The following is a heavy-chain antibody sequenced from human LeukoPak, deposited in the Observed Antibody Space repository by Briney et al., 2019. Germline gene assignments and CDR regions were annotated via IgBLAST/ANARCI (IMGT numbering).Heavy chain of an antibody. CDR3: ARDRYYYDSSGYYYSHSTTDY. Sequence: TGGSLRLSCAASGFTFSGYWMFWVRQAPGKGLVWVSRIDSDGIIIISADSVKGRFTISRDNAKNTLYLQMNSLRAEDTAVYYCARDRYYYDSSGYYYSHSTTDYWGQGTLVTVSS. CDR2: IDSDGIII. D-gene: IGHD3-22*01. J-gene: IGHJ4*02. V-gene: IGHV3-74*01. CDR1: GFTFSGYW.